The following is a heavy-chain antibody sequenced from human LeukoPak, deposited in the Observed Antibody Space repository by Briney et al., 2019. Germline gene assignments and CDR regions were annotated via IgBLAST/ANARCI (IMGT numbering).Heavy chain of an antibody. D-gene: IGHD5-24*01. CDR3: ARGEMATTYYFDY. CDR1: GGSISSGGYY. J-gene: IGHJ4*02. Sequence: SETLSLTCTVSGGSISSGGYYWSWIRQHPGKGLEWIGYIYYSGSSYYNPSLKSRVTISVDTSKNQFSLKLTSVTAADTAVCYCARGEMATTYYFDYWGQGTLVTVSS. V-gene: IGHV4-31*03. CDR2: IYYSGSS.